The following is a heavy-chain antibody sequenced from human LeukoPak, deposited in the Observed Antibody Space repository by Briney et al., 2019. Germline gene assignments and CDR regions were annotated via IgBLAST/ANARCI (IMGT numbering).Heavy chain of an antibody. V-gene: IGHV1-2*02. J-gene: IGHJ4*02. Sequence: ASVKVSCKASGYTFTGYYMHWVRQAPGQGIEWMGWINPNSGGTNYAQKFQGRVTMTRDTSISTAYMELSRLRSDDTAVYYCARVGYCSSTSCSGDYWGQGTLVTVSS. CDR2: INPNSGGT. CDR3: ARVGYCSSTSCSGDY. D-gene: IGHD2-2*01. CDR1: GYTFTGYY.